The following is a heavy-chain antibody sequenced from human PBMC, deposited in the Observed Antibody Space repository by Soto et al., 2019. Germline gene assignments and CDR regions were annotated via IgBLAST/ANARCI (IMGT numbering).Heavy chain of an antibody. CDR3: ARVRYCSGGSCYPRFDP. CDR1: GGSISSGGYY. Sequence: QVQLQESGPGLVKPSQTLSLTCTVSGGSISSGGYYWSWIRQHPGKGLEWIGYIYYSGSTYYNPSPKSRVTISVDTSKNQCSLKLSSVTAADTAVYYCARVRYCSGGSCYPRFDPWGQGTLVTVSS. V-gene: IGHV4-31*03. D-gene: IGHD2-15*01. J-gene: IGHJ5*02. CDR2: IYYSGST.